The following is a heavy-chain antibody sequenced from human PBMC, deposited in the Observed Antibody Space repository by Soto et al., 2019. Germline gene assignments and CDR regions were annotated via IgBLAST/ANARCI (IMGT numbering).Heavy chain of an antibody. V-gene: IGHV3-7*05. CDR3: ARYVGEI. J-gene: IGHJ3*02. CDR2: INQDGSEK. CDR1: GFTFSNYY. Sequence: EAQLVESGGALVQPGGSLRLSCAASGFTFSNYYMTWVRQAPGKGLQWVASINQDGSEKYSVDSVKGRFTISRDNGKNSVYLQMNSLRVEDTAVHYCARYVGEIWGHGTKVTVSS. D-gene: IGHD2-15*01.